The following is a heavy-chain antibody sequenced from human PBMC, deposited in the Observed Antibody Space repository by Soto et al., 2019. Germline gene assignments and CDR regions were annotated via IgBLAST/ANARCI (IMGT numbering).Heavy chain of an antibody. V-gene: IGHV4-61*01. CDR3: ARGPVRNNRFDS. Sequence: SETLSLTCTVSGGSVSSGNYCWSWIRQPPGKGLEWIGYIYYSGSTNYNPSLKSRVTLSVDTSKNQFSLKLNSVTAADTAVYYCARGPVRNNRFDSWGQGTLVTVSS. D-gene: IGHD4-17*01. J-gene: IGHJ5*01. CDR2: IYYSGST. CDR1: GGSVSSGNYC.